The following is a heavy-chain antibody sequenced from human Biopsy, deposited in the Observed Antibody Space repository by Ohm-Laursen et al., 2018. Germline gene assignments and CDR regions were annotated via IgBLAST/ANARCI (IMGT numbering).Heavy chain of an antibody. CDR1: GVSINGGRYY. CDR2: INHSGRT. Sequence: SQTLSLTCTVSGVSINGGRYYWSWIRQTPGKGLEWIGEINHSGRTNYNPSLKSRVTISVDTSKNQFSLKVRSVTAADTAVYYCARHPTGFWFDPWGQGTLVIVSS. J-gene: IGHJ5*02. CDR3: ARHPTGFWFDP. V-gene: IGHV4-34*01.